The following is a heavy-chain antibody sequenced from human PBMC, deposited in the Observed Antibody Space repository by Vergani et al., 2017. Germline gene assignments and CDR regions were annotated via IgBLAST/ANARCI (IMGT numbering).Heavy chain of an antibody. Sequence: QVQLQESGPGLVKPSQTLSLTCTVSGGSISSGGYYWSWIRQHPGKGLEWIGYIYYSGSTNYNPSLKSRVTISVDTSKNQFSLKLSSVTAADTAVYYCARGEPLTGYGYEGIDYWGQGTLVTVSS. CDR3: ARGEPLTGYGYEGIDY. CDR1: GGSISSGGYY. D-gene: IGHD5-18*01. CDR2: IYYSGST. V-gene: IGHV4-31*03. J-gene: IGHJ4*02.